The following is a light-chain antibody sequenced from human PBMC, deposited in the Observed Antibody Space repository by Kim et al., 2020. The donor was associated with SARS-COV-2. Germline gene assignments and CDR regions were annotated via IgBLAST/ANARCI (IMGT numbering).Light chain of an antibody. J-gene: IGKJ1*01. CDR1: QSVSDN. Sequence: SLGERATLSCRASQSVSDNLAWYQQKPGQAPRLLICGASTRATGIPARFSGSGSGTEFTLTISSLQSEDSAVYYCQQYDDWPPWTFGQGTKVDIK. CDR3: QQYDDWPPWT. CDR2: GAS. V-gene: IGKV3-15*01.